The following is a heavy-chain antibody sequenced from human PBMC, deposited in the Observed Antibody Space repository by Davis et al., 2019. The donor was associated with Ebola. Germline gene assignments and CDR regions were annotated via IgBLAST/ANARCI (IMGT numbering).Heavy chain of an antibody. J-gene: IGHJ6*02. CDR2: ISSNGGST. D-gene: IGHD1-26*01. CDR1: GFTFSSYA. V-gene: IGHV3-64*01. CDR3: ARVGAIDYYYGMDV. Sequence: GGSLRLSCAASGFTFSSYAMHWVRQAPGKGLEYVSAISSNGGSTYYANSVQGRFTISRDNSKNTLYLQMGSLRAEDMAVYYCARVGAIDYYYGMDVWGQGTTVTVSS.